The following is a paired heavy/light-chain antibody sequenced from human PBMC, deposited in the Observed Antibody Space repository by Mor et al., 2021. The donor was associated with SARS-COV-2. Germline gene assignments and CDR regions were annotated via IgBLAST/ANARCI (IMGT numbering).Heavy chain of an antibody. J-gene: IGHJ4*02. CDR1: GFTFSSYE. CDR3: ASLPQAYSGSYLYYFDY. Sequence: EVQLVESGGGLVQPGGSLRLSCAASGFTFSSYEMNWVRQAPGKGLEWVSYISSSGSTIYYADSVKGRFTISRDNAKNSLYLQMNSLRAEDTAVYYCASLPQAYSGSYLYYFDYWGQGTLVTVSS. V-gene: IGHV3-48*03. CDR2: ISSSGSTI. D-gene: IGHD1-26*01.
Light chain of an antibody. J-gene: IGLJ1*01. Sequence: QSVLTQPPSASGTPGQRVTISCSGSSSNIGSNYVYWYQQLPGTAPKLLIYRNNQRPSGVPDRFSGSKSGTSASLAISGLRSEDEADYYCAAWDDSLSAFYVFGTGTKVTVL. CDR1: SSNIGSNY. CDR3: AAWDDSLSAFYV. CDR2: RNN. V-gene: IGLV1-47*01.